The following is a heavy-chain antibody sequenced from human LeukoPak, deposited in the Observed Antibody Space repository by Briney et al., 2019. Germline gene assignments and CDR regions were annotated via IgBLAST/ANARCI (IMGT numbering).Heavy chain of an antibody. D-gene: IGHD7-27*01. CDR2: IYHSGST. V-gene: IGHV4-38-2*01. Sequence: SETLSLTCAVSGYSISSGYYWGRIRQPPGKGLEWIGSIYHSGSTYYNPSLKSRVTISVDTSKNQFSLKLSSVTAADTAVYYCARVPSWARDAFDIWGQGTMVTVSS. J-gene: IGHJ3*02. CDR3: ARVPSWARDAFDI. CDR1: GYSISSGYY.